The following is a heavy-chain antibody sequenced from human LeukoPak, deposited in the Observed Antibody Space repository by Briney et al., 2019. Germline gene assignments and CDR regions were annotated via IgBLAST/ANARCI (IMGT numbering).Heavy chain of an antibody. V-gene: IGHV3-74*01. Sequence: GGSLRLSCAASGFTFSSYWMHWVRQAPGKGLVWVSRIHSDGSITSHADSVKGRFTVSRDNAKNTLYLQMNSLRADDTAVYYCARDRTTVTVFDYWGQGTLVTVSS. CDR1: GFTFSSYW. CDR3: ARDRTTVTVFDY. D-gene: IGHD4-17*01. J-gene: IGHJ4*02. CDR2: IHSDGSIT.